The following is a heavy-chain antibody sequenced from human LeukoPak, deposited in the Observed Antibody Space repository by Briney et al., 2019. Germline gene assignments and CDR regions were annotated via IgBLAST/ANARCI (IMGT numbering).Heavy chain of an antibody. Sequence: ASVKVPCNASGDTFSSYAISWVRQAPGQGLEWMGGIIPIFGTENYAQKFQGRVTITTDEATSTAYMELSSLRSEDTAVYYCASSLRFLEWPLRGNYYYYLDVWGKGTTVTVSS. J-gene: IGHJ6*03. CDR2: IIPIFGTE. V-gene: IGHV1-69*05. CDR1: GDTFSSYA. CDR3: ASSLRFLEWPLRGNYYYYLDV. D-gene: IGHD3-3*01.